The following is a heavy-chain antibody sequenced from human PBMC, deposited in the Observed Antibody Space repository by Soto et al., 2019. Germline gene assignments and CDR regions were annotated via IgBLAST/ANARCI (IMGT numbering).Heavy chain of an antibody. Sequence: QVQLQESGPGLVKPSETLSLTCTVSGGSMSTSAYYWSWIRQHPGKGLGWIGYIYYSGSTFYNPPLMSRVTISVDTSKHQFSLKMTSVTAADTAIYYCARHVSAVGRRGYFDFWGLGTLVTVSS. CDR1: GGSMSTSAYY. D-gene: IGHD5-18*01. J-gene: IGHJ4*02. CDR2: IYYSGST. V-gene: IGHV4-31*03. CDR3: ARHVSAVGRRGYFDF.